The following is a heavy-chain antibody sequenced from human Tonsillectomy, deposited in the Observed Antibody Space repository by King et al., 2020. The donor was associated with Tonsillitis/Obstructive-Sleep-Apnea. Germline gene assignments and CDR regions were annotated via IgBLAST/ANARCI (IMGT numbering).Heavy chain of an antibody. D-gene: IGHD4-17*01. J-gene: IGHJ4*02. Sequence: QLVQSGAEVKKPGASAKVSCKASGYTFTSYYMHWVRQAPAQGLEWMGIINPSGGSTSYAQKFQGRVTMTRDTSTSTVYMELRSLRSEDTAVYYYARGTVTTGLVGAISYWGQGTLVTVSS. CDR2: INPSGGST. V-gene: IGHV1-46*01. CDR1: GYTFTSYY. CDR3: ARGTVTTGLVGAISY.